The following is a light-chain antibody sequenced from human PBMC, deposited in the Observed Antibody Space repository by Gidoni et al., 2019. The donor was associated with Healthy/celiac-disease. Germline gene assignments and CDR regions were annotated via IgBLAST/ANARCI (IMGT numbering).Light chain of an antibody. CDR2: WAS. CDR3: QQYYRTPIT. CDR1: QSILYSSNNKNY. V-gene: IGKV4-1*01. J-gene: IGKJ5*01. Sequence: DIVMTPSSDPPAVALGERATINCKSSQSILYSSNNKNYLAWYQQKPGQPPKLLIYWASTRESGVPDRFSGSGSGTDFTLTISSLQAEDVAVYYCQQYYRTPITFGQGTRLEIK.